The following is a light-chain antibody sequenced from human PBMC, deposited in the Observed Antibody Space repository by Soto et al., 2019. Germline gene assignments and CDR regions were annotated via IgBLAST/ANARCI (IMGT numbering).Light chain of an antibody. CDR3: QQYGSSPPYT. J-gene: IGKJ2*01. V-gene: IGKV3-20*01. CDR1: QSVSRNY. Sequence: EIVLTQSPGTLSLSPGEKATLSCRASQSVSRNYLAWYQQTPGQAPRLHIYGASSRATGIPERFSGSGSGTDFTLIISRLEPEDFAVYFCQQYGSSPPYTFGQGTKVDIK. CDR2: GAS.